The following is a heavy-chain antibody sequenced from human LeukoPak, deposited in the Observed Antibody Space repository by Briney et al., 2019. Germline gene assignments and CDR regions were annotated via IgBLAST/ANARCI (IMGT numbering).Heavy chain of an antibody. J-gene: IGHJ4*02. CDR1: GGSISSYY. V-gene: IGHV4-59*01. CDR3: ARVYYDSSGYFTGEYYFDY. D-gene: IGHD3-22*01. CDR2: IYYSGST. Sequence: SETLSLTCTVSGGSISSYYWSWIRQPPGKGLEWIGYIYYSGSTNYNPFLKSRVTISVDTSKNQFSLKLSSVTAADTAVYYCARVYYDSSGYFTGEYYFDYWGQGTLVTVSS.